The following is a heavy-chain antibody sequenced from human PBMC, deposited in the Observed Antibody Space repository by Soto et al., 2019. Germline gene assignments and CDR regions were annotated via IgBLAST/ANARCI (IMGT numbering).Heavy chain of an antibody. Sequence: QVQLVESGGGLVKPGGSLRLSCAASGFSFSDYYMSWIRQAPGKGLEWISYISTSGSTLFYADYVKGRFTISRDNARNSLYLQISSLRAEDTAVYYCVRISVRPRAIRTAPGRWYFDLGGRGALATVSS. CDR2: ISTSGSTL. V-gene: IGHV3-11*01. D-gene: IGHD1-1*01. CDR3: VRISVRPRAIRTAPGRWYFDL. J-gene: IGHJ2*01. CDR1: GFSFSDYY.